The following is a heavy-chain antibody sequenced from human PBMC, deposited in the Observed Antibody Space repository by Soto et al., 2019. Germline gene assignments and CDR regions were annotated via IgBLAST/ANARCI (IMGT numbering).Heavy chain of an antibody. CDR3: ARDNRAPYYYGSGSDVAFDI. CDR2: IYYSGST. D-gene: IGHD3-10*01. V-gene: IGHV4-31*03. Sequence: QVQLQESGPGLVKPSQTLSLTCTVSGGSISSGGYYWSWIRQHPGKGLEWIGYIYYSGSTYYNPSLKSRVTISVDPSKTPFSLKQSSATAADTAVYYCARDNRAPYYYGSGSDVAFDIWGQGTMVTVSS. J-gene: IGHJ3*02. CDR1: GGSISSGGYY.